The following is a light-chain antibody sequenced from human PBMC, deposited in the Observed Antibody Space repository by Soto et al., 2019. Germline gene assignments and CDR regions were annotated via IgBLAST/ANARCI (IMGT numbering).Light chain of an antibody. CDR3: QQYGSSGWT. CDR1: QSVSSSY. CDR2: GAS. Sequence: IVLTHSQANLSVSPWYRSTISFSSSQSVSSSYLAWYQQKPGQAPRLLIYGASSRATGIPDRFSGSGSGTDFTLTISRLEPEDFAVYYCQQYGSSGWTFGQGTKVDIK. V-gene: IGKV3-20*01. J-gene: IGKJ1*01.